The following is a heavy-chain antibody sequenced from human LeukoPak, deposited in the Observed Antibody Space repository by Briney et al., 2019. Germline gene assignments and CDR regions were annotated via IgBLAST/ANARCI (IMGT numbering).Heavy chain of an antibody. CDR2: IYYSGST. D-gene: IGHD6-13*01. Sequence: SQTLSLTCTVSGGSISSGDYYWSWIRQPPGKGLEWIGYIYYSGSTYYNPSLKSRITISVDTSKNQFSLRLSSVTAADTAVYYCAREAVYSSTWYYFDYWGQGTLVTVSS. CDR3: AREAVYSSTWYYFDY. V-gene: IGHV4-30-4*08. CDR1: GGSISSGDYY. J-gene: IGHJ4*02.